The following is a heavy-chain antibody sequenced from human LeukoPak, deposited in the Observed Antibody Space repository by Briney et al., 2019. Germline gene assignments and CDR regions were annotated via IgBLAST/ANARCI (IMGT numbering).Heavy chain of an antibody. D-gene: IGHD6-19*01. CDR3: ARDEAAVAGTSDY. CDR1: GGSFSGYS. J-gene: IGHJ4*02. Sequence: SETLSLTCAVYGGSFSGYSWNWIRQPPVKGLEWIGEINHSGGTNYNPSLKSRVTISVDTSKKQFSLKLSSVTAADTAVYYCARDEAAVAGTSDYWGQGTLVTVSS. V-gene: IGHV4-34*01. CDR2: INHSGGT.